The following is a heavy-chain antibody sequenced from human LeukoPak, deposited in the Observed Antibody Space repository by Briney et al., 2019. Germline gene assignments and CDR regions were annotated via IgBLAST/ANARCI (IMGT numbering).Heavy chain of an antibody. Sequence: SETLSLTCAVYGGSFSGYYWSWIRQPPGKGLEWIGEINHSGSTNYNPSLKSRVTTSVDTSKNQFSLKLSSVTAADTAVYYCARARDGYNSLYFDYWGQGTLVTVSS. CDR3: ARARDGYNSLYFDY. J-gene: IGHJ4*02. CDR2: INHSGST. CDR1: GGSFSGYY. D-gene: IGHD5-24*01. V-gene: IGHV4-34*01.